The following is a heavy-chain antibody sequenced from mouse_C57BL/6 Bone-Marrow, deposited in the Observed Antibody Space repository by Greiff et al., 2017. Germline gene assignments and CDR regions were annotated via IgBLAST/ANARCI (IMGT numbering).Heavy chain of an antibody. CDR3: ARELIRYFDV. V-gene: IGHV1-52*01. Sequence: QVQLQQPGAELVRPGSSVKLSCKASGYNFTSYWMHWVKQRPIQGLEWIGNIDPSDSETHYNQKFKDKATLTVDKSASTAYMQLSSLTSEDSAVYYCARELIRYFDVWGTGTTVTVSS. J-gene: IGHJ1*03. CDR1: GYNFTSYW. D-gene: IGHD1-1*01. CDR2: IDPSDSET.